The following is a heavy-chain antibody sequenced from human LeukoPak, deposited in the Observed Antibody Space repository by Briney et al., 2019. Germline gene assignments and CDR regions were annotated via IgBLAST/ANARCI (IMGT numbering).Heavy chain of an antibody. J-gene: IGHJ4*02. CDR2: ISGSGGST. V-gene: IGHV3-23*01. CDR3: ARQPYYDFWSGYFPFDY. CDR1: GFTFSNYA. D-gene: IGHD3-3*01. Sequence: PGGSLRLSCAASGFTFSNYAMSWVRQAPGKGLEWVSVISGSGGSTYYADSVKGRFSISRDNSKNTLYVQMNSLRAEDTAVYYCARQPYYDFWSGYFPFDYWGQGTLVTVSS.